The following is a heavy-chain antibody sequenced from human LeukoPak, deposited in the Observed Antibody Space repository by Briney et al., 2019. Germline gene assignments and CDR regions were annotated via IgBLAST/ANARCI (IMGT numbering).Heavy chain of an antibody. CDR1: GGSFSGYY. D-gene: IGHD3-3*01. J-gene: IGHJ4*02. CDR3: ARGRDFWSGYMFDY. Sequence: PSETLSLTCAVYGGSFSGYYWSWIRQPPGKGLEWIGEINHSGSTNYNPSLKSRVTISVDTSKNQFSLKLSSVTAADTAVYYCARGRDFWSGYMFDYWGQGTLVTVSS. CDR2: INHSGST. V-gene: IGHV4-34*01.